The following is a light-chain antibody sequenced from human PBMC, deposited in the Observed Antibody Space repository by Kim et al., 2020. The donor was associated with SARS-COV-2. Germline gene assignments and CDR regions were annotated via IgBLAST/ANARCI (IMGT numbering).Light chain of an antibody. CDR2: KAS. V-gene: IGKV1-5*03. Sequence: DIQMTQSPSTLSASVGDRVTITCRASQSITSWLAWYQQRPGKAPKLLIYKASTLESGVPSRFSGSGSGTEFTLTITGLQPDDFATYYCQQYDTYWTFGQRTKVDIK. CDR1: QSITSW. J-gene: IGKJ1*01. CDR3: QQYDTYWT.